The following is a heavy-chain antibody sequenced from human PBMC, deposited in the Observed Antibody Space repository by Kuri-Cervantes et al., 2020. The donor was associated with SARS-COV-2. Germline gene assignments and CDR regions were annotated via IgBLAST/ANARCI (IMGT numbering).Heavy chain of an antibody. CDR3: ARVTTDFWSGYYHLYYYGMDV. CDR1: GFTFSSYG. V-gene: IGHV3-21*01. J-gene: IGHJ6*02. Sequence: GESLKFSCAASGFTFSSYGMHWVRQAPGKGLEWVSSISSSSSYIYYADSVKGRFTISRDNAKNSQYLQMNSLRDEDTAVYYCARVTTDFWSGYYHLYYYGMDVWGQGTTVTVSS. D-gene: IGHD3-3*01. CDR2: ISSSSSYI.